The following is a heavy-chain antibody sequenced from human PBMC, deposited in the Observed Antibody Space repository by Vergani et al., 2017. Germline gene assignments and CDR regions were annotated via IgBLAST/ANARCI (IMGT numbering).Heavy chain of an antibody. D-gene: IGHD6-6*01. J-gene: IGHJ6*02. CDR3: ASSSHYDDYYGMDV. Sequence: QVQLQESGPGLVKPSQTLSLTCTVSGGSLNTGGYYWNWIRQHPGKGLEWIGHIFYTGSTSYSPSLQNRATISLDTSKNQFSLKLSSVTAADTAVYYCASSSHYDDYYGMDVWGQGP. V-gene: IGHV4-31*03. CDR2: IFYTGST. CDR1: GGSLNTGGYY.